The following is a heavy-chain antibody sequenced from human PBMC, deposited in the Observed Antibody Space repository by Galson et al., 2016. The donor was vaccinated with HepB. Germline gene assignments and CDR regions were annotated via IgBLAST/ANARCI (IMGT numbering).Heavy chain of an antibody. CDR2: INYNLST. Sequence: SLRLSCAASGFTLSDYHMSWIRQTPGKELEWISYINYNLSTYYADSVKGRLTIPRDNSKNTLYLQMNSLRADDTAVYYCAKHRGYCSSGSFYPNWYFDLWGRGTLVTVSS. CDR1: GFTLSDYH. V-gene: IGHV3-11*03. J-gene: IGHJ2*01. CDR3: AKHRGYCSSGSFYPNWYFDL. D-gene: IGHD2-15*01.